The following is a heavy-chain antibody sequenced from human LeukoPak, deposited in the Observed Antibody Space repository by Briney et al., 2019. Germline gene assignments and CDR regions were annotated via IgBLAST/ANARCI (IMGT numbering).Heavy chain of an antibody. CDR1: GYTFISHG. J-gene: IGHJ6*03. D-gene: IGHD2-2*01. V-gene: IGHV1-69*05. CDR3: ATHCSSTSCYSDYYYMDV. CDR2: IIPIFGTA. Sequence: GASVKVSCKASGYTFISHGLSWVRQARGQGLECMGGIIPIFGTANYAQKFQGRVTITTDESTSTAYMELSSLRSEDTAVYYCATHCSSTSCYSDYYYMDVWGKGTTVTVSS.